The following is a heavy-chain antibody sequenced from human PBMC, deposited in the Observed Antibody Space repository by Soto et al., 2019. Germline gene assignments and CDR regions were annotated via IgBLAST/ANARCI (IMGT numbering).Heavy chain of an antibody. CDR1: GYTFTSYG. D-gene: IGHD4-17*01. CDR2: ISAYNGNT. Sequence: QVQLVQSGAEVKKPGASVKVSCKASGYTFTSYGISWVRQAPGHGLEWMGWISAYNGNTNYAQKLQGRVTMTRDTSTRTAYMELRSLRSDDTAVYYCARDAFSELDYGDYPDYLGQGTLVTVSS. CDR3: ARDAFSELDYGDYPDY. V-gene: IGHV1-18*04. J-gene: IGHJ4*02.